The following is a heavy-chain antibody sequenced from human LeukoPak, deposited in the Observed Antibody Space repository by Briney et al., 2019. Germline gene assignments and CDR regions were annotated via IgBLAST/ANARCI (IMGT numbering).Heavy chain of an antibody. V-gene: IGHV4-59*01. Sequence: PSETLSLTCTVSGGSISSYYWSWIRQPPGKGLEWIGYIYYSGSTNYNPSFKSRVTISVDTSKNQFSLKLSSVTAADTAVYYCARNYDSSGYYSPSLDYWGQGTLVTVSS. CDR3: ARNYDSSGYYSPSLDY. CDR1: GGSISSYY. D-gene: IGHD3-22*01. J-gene: IGHJ4*02. CDR2: IYYSGST.